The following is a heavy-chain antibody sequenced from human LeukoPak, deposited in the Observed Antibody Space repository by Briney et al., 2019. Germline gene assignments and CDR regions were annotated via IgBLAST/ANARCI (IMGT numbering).Heavy chain of an antibody. CDR2: IYPGDSDT. J-gene: IGHJ4*02. V-gene: IGHV5-51*01. Sequence: GESLQISCTGSGYSFTSYWIGWVRQVPGQGLEWMGIIYPGDSDTRYSPSFQGQVTISADKSTSTAYLQWSSLKASDTAMYYCARHKSSWLILDYWGQGTLVTVSS. CDR3: ARHKSSWLILDY. D-gene: IGHD6-13*01. CDR1: GYSFTSYW.